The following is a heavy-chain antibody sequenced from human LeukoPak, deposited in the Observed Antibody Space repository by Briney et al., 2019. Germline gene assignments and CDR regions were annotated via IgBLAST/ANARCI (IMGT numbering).Heavy chain of an antibody. D-gene: IGHD4-17*01. V-gene: IGHV3-30*02. CDR2: IRHDGSDK. CDR1: GFIFSNYG. CDR3: AKEKRVTTSFDFGDC. Sequence: GGSLRLSCAASGFIFSNYGMHWVRQAPGKGLEWAAFIRHDGSDKYYADSVKGRFTISRDNSKNTLYLEMNSLRPEDTALFYCAKEKRVTTSFDFGDCWGQGTLVTVSS. J-gene: IGHJ4*02.